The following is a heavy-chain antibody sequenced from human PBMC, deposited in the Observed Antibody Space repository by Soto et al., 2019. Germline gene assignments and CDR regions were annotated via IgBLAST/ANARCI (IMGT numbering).Heavy chain of an antibody. CDR1: GYTFTGYY. Sequence: QVQLVQSGAEVKKPGASVKVSCKASGYTFTGYYMHWVRQAPGQGLEWMGWINPNSGGTNYAQKFQGRVTMTRDTAISTAYMELSRLRSDDTAVYYCAREGIAAAGTVVWFDPWGQGTLVTVSS. D-gene: IGHD6-13*01. J-gene: IGHJ5*02. CDR2: INPNSGGT. CDR3: AREGIAAAGTVVWFDP. V-gene: IGHV1-2*02.